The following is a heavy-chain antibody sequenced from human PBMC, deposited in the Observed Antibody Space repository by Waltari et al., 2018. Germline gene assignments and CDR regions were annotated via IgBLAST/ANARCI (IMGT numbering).Heavy chain of an antibody. V-gene: IGHV4-38-2*01. D-gene: IGHD3-16*01. CDR2: IYHSGST. CDR1: GYSISSGYY. CDR3: ARLHLGEFAFDI. J-gene: IGHJ3*02. Sequence: QVQLQESGPGLVKPSETLYLTCAVSGYSISSGYYWGWIRQPPGKGLEWIGSIYHSGSTYYNPSLKSRVTISVDTSKNQFSLKLSSVTAADTAVYYCARLHLGEFAFDIWGQGTMVTVSS.